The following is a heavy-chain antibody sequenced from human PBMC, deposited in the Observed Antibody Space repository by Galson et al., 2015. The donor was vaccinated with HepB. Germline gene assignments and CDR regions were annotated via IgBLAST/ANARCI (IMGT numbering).Heavy chain of an antibody. CDR1: GFMFDDYG. CDR2: IEGNGGSI. V-gene: IGHV3-20*04. J-gene: IGHJ6*02. CDR3: ARGGYSINWKNYHYFYGMDV. D-gene: IGHD6-13*01. Sequence: SLRLSCAASGFMFDDYGLSWVRQVPGKGLEWVSGIEGNGGSIGYAESAKGRFTISRDNAKGSLFLQMNSLRAEDTAVYYCARGGYSINWKNYHYFYGMDVWGQGTTVTVSS.